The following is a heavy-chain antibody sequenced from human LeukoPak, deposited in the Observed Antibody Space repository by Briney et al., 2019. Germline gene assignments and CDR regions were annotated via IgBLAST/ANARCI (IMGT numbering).Heavy chain of an antibody. J-gene: IGHJ4*02. Sequence: GRSLRLSCAASGFTFSSYAMHWVRQAPGKGLEWVAVISYDGSNKYYADSVKGRFTISRDNSKNTLYLQMNSLRAEDTAVNYCAREKDSSGWYYFDYWGQGTLVTVSS. CDR3: AREKDSSGWYYFDY. CDR1: GFTFSSYA. CDR2: ISYDGSNK. D-gene: IGHD6-19*01. V-gene: IGHV3-30*04.